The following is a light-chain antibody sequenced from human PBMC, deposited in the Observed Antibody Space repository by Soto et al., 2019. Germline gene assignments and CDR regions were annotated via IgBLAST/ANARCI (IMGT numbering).Light chain of an antibody. V-gene: IGKV3-20*01. CDR2: GSS. J-gene: IGKJ1*01. CDR1: QSLNSFY. CDR3: QQYDISPRT. Sequence: EIVLTQSPGTLSLSPGKEPPLSCRASQSLNSFYLAWYQQKPGQAPRLLIYGSSNRATGIPDRFSGSGSGTDFTLTISRLDPEDFAVYYCQQYDISPRTFGQGTKVEVK.